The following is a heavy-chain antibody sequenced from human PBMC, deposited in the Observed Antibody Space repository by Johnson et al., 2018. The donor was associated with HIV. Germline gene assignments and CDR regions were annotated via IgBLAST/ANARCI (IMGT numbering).Heavy chain of an antibody. D-gene: IGHD3-10*01. Sequence: GFTFSSYWMHWVRQAPGKGLVWVSRTNSDGSSTSYADSVKGRVTISRDNAKNTPYLQMNSLRAEDTAVYYCARSGPTWAFAFWGQGTMVTVSA. V-gene: IGHV3-74*01. J-gene: IGHJ3*01. CDR1: GFTFSSYW. CDR2: TNSDGSST. CDR3: ARSGPTWAFAF.